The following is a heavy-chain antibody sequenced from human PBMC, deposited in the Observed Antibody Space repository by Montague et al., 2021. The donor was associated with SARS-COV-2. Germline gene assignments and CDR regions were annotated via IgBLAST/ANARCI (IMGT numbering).Heavy chain of an antibody. Sequence: SETLSLTCTVSGGSISSDYWSWIRQPAGKGLDWIGRIYTSGSTDYNPSLKSRVNMSLDTSKNQFSLKLSSVTAADTAVCYCARDRRYCSGTSCYTGYYYYFMDVWGKGTTVTVSS. CDR3: ARDRRYCSGTSCYTGYYYYFMDV. CDR1: GGSISSDY. V-gene: IGHV4-4*07. J-gene: IGHJ6*03. D-gene: IGHD2-2*02. CDR2: IYTSGST.